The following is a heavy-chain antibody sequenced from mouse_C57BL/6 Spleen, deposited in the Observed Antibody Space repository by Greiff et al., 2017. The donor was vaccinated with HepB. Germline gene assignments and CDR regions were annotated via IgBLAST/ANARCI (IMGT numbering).Heavy chain of an antibody. Sequence: QVQLQQPGAELVKPGASVKLSCKASGYTFTSYWMHWVKQRPGQGLEWIGMIHPNSGSTNYNEKFKTKATLTVDKSSSTAYMQLSSLTSEDSAVYYCAIDGYYVLDYWGQGTTLTVSS. D-gene: IGHD2-3*01. CDR1: GYTFTSYW. J-gene: IGHJ2*01. V-gene: IGHV1-64*01. CDR3: AIDGYYVLDY. CDR2: IHPNSGST.